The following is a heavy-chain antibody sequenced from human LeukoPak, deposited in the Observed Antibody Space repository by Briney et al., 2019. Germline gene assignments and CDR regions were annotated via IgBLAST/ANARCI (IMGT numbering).Heavy chain of an antibody. V-gene: IGHV6-1*01. Sequence: SQTLSLTCAISGDSVSSNSAAWNWLRQSPSRGLEWLGKTYYRSKWYNDYAVSVKSRITVNPDTSKNQFSLQLNSVTPEDTAVYYYAKSGDYRFDPWGQGTLVTVSS. CDR2: TYYRSKWYN. CDR1: GDSVSSNSAA. D-gene: IGHD3-10*01. J-gene: IGHJ5*02. CDR3: AKSGDYRFDP.